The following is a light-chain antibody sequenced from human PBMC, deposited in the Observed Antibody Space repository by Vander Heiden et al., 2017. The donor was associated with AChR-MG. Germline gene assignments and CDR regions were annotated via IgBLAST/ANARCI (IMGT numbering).Light chain of an antibody. J-gene: IGKJ1*01. CDR3: MQALQTPWT. Sequence: DIVMTQSPLSLPVNPGEPASISCRSSQSLLHSNGYNYLDWYLQKPGQSPQLLIYLGSNRASGVPDRFSGSGSGTDFTLKISRVEADDVGVYYCMQALQTPWTFGQGTKVEIK. CDR1: QSLLHSNGYNY. CDR2: LGS. V-gene: IGKV2-28*01.